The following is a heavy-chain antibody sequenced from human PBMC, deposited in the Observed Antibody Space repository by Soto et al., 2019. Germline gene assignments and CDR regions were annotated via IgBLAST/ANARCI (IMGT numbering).Heavy chain of an antibody. CDR1: GGSINSYC. J-gene: IGHJ4*02. Sequence: SETLSLTCTVSGGSINSYCWSWIRQPPGKGLEWIAYIFDSGNANYNPSLKSRVTISVDTSKNQFSLKLSSVTAADTAVYYCASKISWFDFDYWGQGTLVTVSS. V-gene: IGHV4-59*08. D-gene: IGHD3-10*01. CDR3: ASKISWFDFDY. CDR2: IFDSGNA.